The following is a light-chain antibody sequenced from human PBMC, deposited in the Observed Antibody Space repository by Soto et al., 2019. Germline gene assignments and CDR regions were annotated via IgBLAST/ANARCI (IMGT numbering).Light chain of an antibody. V-gene: IGKV3-20*01. CDR1: QSVNSNY. Sequence: EIVLTQSPGTLSLSPRERATLSCRASQSVNSNYLAWYQQKPGQSPRLLMYGASTRATGIPDRFSGSGSGTDFTLTISRLEPEDFAVYYCQQYGSSPLTFGAGTKVDIK. CDR3: QQYGSSPLT. CDR2: GAS. J-gene: IGKJ3*01.